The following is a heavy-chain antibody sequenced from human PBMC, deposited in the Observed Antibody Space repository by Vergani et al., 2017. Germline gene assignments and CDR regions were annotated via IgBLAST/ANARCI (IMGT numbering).Heavy chain of an antibody. CDR3: ARYDAGGIQDYGDATRYYYYGMDV. Sequence: QVQLVQSGAEVKKPGSSVKVSCKASGGTFSSYAISWVRQAPGQGLEWMGRIIPIFGTANYAQKFQGRVTITADESTSTAYMELSSLGSEDTAVYYCARYDAGGIQDYGDATRYYYYGMDVWGQGTTVTVSS. V-gene: IGHV1-69*18. D-gene: IGHD4-17*01. CDR1: GGTFSSYA. CDR2: IIPIFGTA. J-gene: IGHJ6*02.